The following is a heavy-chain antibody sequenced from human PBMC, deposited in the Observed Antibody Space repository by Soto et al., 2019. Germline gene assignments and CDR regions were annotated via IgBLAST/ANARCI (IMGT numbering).Heavy chain of an antibody. CDR1: GFTFNTYV. J-gene: IGHJ4*02. CDR2: ISVYHGKT. V-gene: IGHV1-18*01. D-gene: IGHD1-26*01. CDR3: ARGGSGSYRMFDY. Sequence: QVQLVQSGAEVKKPGASVTVSCQASGFTFNTYVITWVRQAPGQGLEWVGGISVYHGKTNYAQKVQGRVTLTTDTSPSTAYMELRSLRSDDTAVYYCARGGSGSYRMFDYWGQGTRVTVSS.